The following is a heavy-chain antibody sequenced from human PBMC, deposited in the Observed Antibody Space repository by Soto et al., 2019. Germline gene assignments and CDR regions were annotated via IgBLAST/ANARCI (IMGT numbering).Heavy chain of an antibody. D-gene: IGHD6-6*01. J-gene: IGHJ6*02. V-gene: IGHV3-33*01. CDR2: IWFDGSFK. Sequence: QVQLVESGGGVVQPGRSLRLSCAASGFSFNIYGMHWVRQAPGKGLEWVPLIWFDGSFKYYADSVKGRFTISKENSKKTGSLQMVRRRGQDTAVHYGARPVRLPDLRPNTYCYGLDVWGQGTTVTVSS. CDR1: GFSFNIYG. CDR3: ARPVRLPDLRPNTYCYGLDV.